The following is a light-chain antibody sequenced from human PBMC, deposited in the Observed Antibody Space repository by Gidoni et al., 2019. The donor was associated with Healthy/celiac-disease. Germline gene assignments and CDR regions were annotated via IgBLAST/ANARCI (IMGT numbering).Light chain of an antibody. V-gene: IGLV2-14*03. Sequence: QSALTQPAYVSGSPGQSITISCTGTSSDVGGYNYVSWYQQHPGKAPKLIIYDVSNRPSGVSNRFSGSKSGNSASLTISGLQAEDDADYYCSSYTSSRLGVFGGGTKLTVL. CDR3: SSYTSSRLGV. J-gene: IGLJ2*01. CDR2: DVS. CDR1: SSDVGGYNY.